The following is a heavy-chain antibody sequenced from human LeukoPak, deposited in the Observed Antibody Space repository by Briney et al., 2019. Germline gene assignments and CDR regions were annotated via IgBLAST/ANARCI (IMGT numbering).Heavy chain of an antibody. J-gene: IGHJ4*02. Sequence: GASVKVSCKASGYTFTGYYMHWVRQAPGQGLEWMGWINPNSGGTNYAQKFQGRVTMTRDTSISTAYMELSRLRSDDTAVYYCARKHSSGWDYFDYWGQGTPVTVSS. CDR1: GYTFTGYY. V-gene: IGHV1-2*02. CDR3: ARKHSSGWDYFDY. D-gene: IGHD6-19*01. CDR2: INPNSGGT.